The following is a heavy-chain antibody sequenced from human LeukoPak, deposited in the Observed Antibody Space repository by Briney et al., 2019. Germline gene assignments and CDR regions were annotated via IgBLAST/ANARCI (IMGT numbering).Heavy chain of an antibody. J-gene: IGHJ4*02. Sequence: SVKVSCKASGGTFNDCSISWVRQAPGQGLEWMGRIIPNLNVPNYAQKFEGRVTITADKSTNTAYMELSSLKSEDTAVYFCARDRPRARYFDYWGQGTLVTVSS. CDR2: IIPNLNVP. CDR1: GGTFNDCS. CDR3: ARDRPRARYFDY. V-gene: IGHV1-69*04. D-gene: IGHD2-15*01.